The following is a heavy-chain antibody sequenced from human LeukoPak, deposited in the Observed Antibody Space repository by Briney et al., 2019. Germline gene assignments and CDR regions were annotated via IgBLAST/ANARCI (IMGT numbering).Heavy chain of an antibody. D-gene: IGHD2-15*01. Sequence: GASVKVSCKASGYTVTNYAFSWVRQAPGQGLEWMGWISAYNGNTNYAQKLQGRVTMTTDTSTSTVYMELRSLRSDDTAVYYCARDVGEGFCSGGSCSDYWGQGTLVTVSS. CDR2: ISAYNGNT. CDR1: GYTVTNYA. V-gene: IGHV1-18*01. J-gene: IGHJ4*02. CDR3: ARDVGEGFCSGGSCSDY.